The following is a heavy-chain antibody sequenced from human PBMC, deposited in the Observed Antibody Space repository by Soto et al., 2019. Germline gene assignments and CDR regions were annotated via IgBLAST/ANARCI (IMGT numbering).Heavy chain of an antibody. J-gene: IGHJ4*02. D-gene: IGHD2-2*01. V-gene: IGHV3-74*01. CDR2: IKNDATVT. CDR1: GFTFSAYW. CDR3: AREGVVAAADF. Sequence: GGSLRLSCAASGFTFSAYWMFWVRQVPGKGLEWVSRIKNDATVTRYADSVRGRFTVSRDNAKNTVYLQMNNLRVEDTALYYCAREGVVAAADFWGQGTLVTVSS.